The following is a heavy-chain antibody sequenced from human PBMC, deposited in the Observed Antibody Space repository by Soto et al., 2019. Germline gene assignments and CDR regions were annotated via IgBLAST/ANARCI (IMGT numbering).Heavy chain of an antibody. CDR1: GGSISSGNYY. J-gene: IGHJ2*01. CDR2: ISYSGST. Sequence: QVQLQESGPGLVKPPQTLSLTCTVSGGSISSGNYYWSWIRQPPGKGLEWIGYISYSGSTYYNPSLTIRVTISVDTSKNQFSLKLSSVTAADTAVYFCASDHPIYDSSGYYRPYWYFDLWGRGTLVTVSS. CDR3: ASDHPIYDSSGYYRPYWYFDL. D-gene: IGHD3-22*01. V-gene: IGHV4-30-4*01.